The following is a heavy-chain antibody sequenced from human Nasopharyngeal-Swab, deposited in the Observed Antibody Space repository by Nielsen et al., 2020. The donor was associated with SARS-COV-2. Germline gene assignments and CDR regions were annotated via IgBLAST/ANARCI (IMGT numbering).Heavy chain of an antibody. Sequence: WIRQPPGKGLEWVSAISGSGYSTYYADSVKGRFTISRDNSKNTLYLQMHSLRAEDTAVYYCAKAPTVRAYADYWGQGTLVTVSS. CDR2: ISGSGYST. D-gene: IGHD3-10*01. CDR3: AKAPTVRAYADY. V-gene: IGHV3-23*01. J-gene: IGHJ4*02.